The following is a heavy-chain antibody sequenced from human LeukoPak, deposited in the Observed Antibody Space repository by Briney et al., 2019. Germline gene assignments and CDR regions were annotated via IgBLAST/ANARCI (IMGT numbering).Heavy chain of an antibody. V-gene: IGHV4-34*01. CDR1: GGSLSSYY. CDR3: ARGIKRYYYYGLGSFPYDS. Sequence: PSETLSLTCAVYGGSLSSYYWSWVRQSPGKGLEWIGEMHRDGRSDYNPSLGSWVTISVDASKNQFSLYLRSMTAADTAVYYCARGIKRYYYYGLGSFPYDSWGQGSLVTVSS. D-gene: IGHD3-10*01. CDR2: MHRDGRS. J-gene: IGHJ4*02.